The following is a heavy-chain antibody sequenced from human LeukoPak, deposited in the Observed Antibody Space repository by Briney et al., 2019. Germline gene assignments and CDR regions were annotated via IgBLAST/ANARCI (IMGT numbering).Heavy chain of an antibody. CDR3: TRDLWHGESVPCGMDV. Sequence: GGSLRLSCTASGFTFGDYAMSWVRQAPGKGLEWVGFIRSKAYGGTTEYAASVKGRFTISRDDSKSIAYLQMNSLKTEDTAVYYCTRDLWHGESVPCGMDVWGQGTTVTVSS. CDR1: GFTFGDYA. J-gene: IGHJ6*02. V-gene: IGHV3-49*04. CDR2: IRSKAYGGTT. D-gene: IGHD3-10*01.